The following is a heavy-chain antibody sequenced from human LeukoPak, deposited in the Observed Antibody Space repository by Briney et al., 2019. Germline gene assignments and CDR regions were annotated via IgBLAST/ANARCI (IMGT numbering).Heavy chain of an antibody. CDR3: ARGSSYVWGSYRYRNWFDP. V-gene: IGHV4-34*01. CDR1: GGSFSGYY. J-gene: IGHJ5*02. CDR2: INHSGST. D-gene: IGHD3-16*02. Sequence: SETLSLTCAVYGGSFSGYYWSWIRQPPGKGLEWIGEINHSGSTNYNPPLKSRVTISVDTSKNQFSLKLSSVTAADTAVYYCARGSSYVWGSYRYRNWFDPWGQGTLVTVSS.